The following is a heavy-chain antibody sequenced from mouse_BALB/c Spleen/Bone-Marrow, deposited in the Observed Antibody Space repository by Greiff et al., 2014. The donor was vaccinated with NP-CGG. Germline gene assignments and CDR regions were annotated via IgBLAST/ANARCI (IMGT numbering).Heavy chain of an antibody. CDR1: GFTFSGYA. V-gene: IGHV5-6-5*01. CDR3: ARRKTTILTTFYWYFDV. Sequence: EVMLVESGGGLVKPGGSLKLSCAASGFTFSGYAMSWVRQTPEKRLEWVASISSGGSTFYPDSVKGRFTISRGNARNILYLQMSSLRSEDTAMYYCARRKTTILTTFYWYFDVWGAGTTVTVSS. D-gene: IGHD2-5*01. J-gene: IGHJ1*01. CDR2: ISSGGST.